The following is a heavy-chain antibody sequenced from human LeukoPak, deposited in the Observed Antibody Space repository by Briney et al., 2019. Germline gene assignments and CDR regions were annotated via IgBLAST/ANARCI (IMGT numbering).Heavy chain of an antibody. CDR2: ISSGGSTM. CDR3: ARGSMKVDY. J-gene: IGHJ4*02. D-gene: IGHD3-22*01. V-gene: IGHV3-48*03. CDR1: GFTFSSYE. Sequence: GGSLRPSCGASGFTFSSYEMNWVRQAPGKGLEWVSYISSGGSTMYYADSVKGRFTIFRDNAKNSLYLQMDSLRAEDTAVYYCARGSMKVDYWGQGTLVTVSS.